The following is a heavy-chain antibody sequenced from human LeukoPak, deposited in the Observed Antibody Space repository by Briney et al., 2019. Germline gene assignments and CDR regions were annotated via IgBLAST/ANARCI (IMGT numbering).Heavy chain of an antibody. Sequence: SQTLSLTCTVSGGSIDSRSYYWDWIRQAPWKGLEWIGTIYHSGSTEYNPSHKSRVAIFVDTSKNQFSLILHSVAAADTAVYHCARRSEFDNTHYHYFDYWGQGALVTVSS. CDR3: ARRSEFDNTHYHYFDY. V-gene: IGHV4-39*01. CDR1: GGSIDSRSYY. J-gene: IGHJ4*02. CDR2: IYHSGST. D-gene: IGHD2-15*01.